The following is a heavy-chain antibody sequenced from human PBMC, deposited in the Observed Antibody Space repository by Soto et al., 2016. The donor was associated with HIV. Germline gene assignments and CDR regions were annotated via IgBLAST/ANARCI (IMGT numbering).Heavy chain of an antibody. J-gene: IGHJ2*01. CDR3: ARDGNFYGLEGQESIFDL. CDR2: ISNYDTYI. CDR1: GFSFSRYY. Sequence: EVQLVESGGGLVKPGGSLRLSCAASGFSFSRYYMAWVRQAPGKGLEWISFISNYDTYIYYAASVKGRFTISRDNSKNSLYLEMRSLTVEDTAVLFCARDGNFYGLEGQESIFDLVGPWHPWSQSPQ. V-gene: IGHV3-21*02. D-gene: IGHD3-10*01.